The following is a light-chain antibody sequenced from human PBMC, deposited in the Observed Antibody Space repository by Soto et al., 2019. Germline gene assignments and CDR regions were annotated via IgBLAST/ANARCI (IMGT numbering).Light chain of an antibody. CDR3: AAWDDSLNGVV. CDR1: SSNIGSYT. J-gene: IGLJ3*02. CDR2: NN. V-gene: IGLV1-44*01. Sequence: QPVLTQPPSASGTPGQRVTISCSGSSSNIGSYTVNWYHHLPGTAPKLLIYNNQRPSGVPDRFSGSKSGTSASLAISGLQSEDEADYYCAAWDDSLNGVVFGGGTKLTVL.